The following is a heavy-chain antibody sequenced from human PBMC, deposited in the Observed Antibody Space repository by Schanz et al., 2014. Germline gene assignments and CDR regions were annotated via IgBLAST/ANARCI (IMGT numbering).Heavy chain of an antibody. Sequence: EVQLLESGGGLVQPGGSLRLSCSASTFTFDHYAMTWVRQAPGKGLEWVAAVASRSDEIKYADSVRGRFTISRDNARSPMYHKMSSRRAEDTAVYFWAKDLGVDCDDDCFNWYFDLWGRGTLVTVSS. J-gene: IGHJ2*01. CDR2: VASRSDEI. V-gene: IGHV3-23*01. CDR1: TFTFDHYA. D-gene: IGHD2-21*02. CDR3: AKDLGVDCDDDCFNWYFDL.